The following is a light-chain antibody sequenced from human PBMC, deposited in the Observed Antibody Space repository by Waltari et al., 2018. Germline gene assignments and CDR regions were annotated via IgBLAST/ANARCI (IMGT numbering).Light chain of an antibody. CDR2: RND. CDR3: ATWDDNLSAWV. CDR1: RSNIAKNY. J-gene: IGLJ3*02. V-gene: IGLV1-47*01. Sequence: QSVVTQPPSASGTPGQRVTMSCSGGRSNIAKNYVVWYQKLPGTAPRLLVYRNDARPAGVPDRFSGPKSGTSASLAISWLRSEDEADYYCATWDDNLSAWVFGGGTKLTVL.